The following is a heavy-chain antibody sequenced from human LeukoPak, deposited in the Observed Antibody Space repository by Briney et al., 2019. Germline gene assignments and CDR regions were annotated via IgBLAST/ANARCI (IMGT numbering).Heavy chain of an antibody. D-gene: IGHD6-6*01. Sequence: SETLSLTCAVYGRSFSGYYWTWIRQTPGKGLEWIGEINHSGSTNYNPSLKSRVTISVDTSKNQFSLKLSSVTAADTAVYYCARLIAARYYFDYWGQGTLVTVSS. V-gene: IGHV4-34*01. CDR1: GRSFSGYY. J-gene: IGHJ4*02. CDR2: INHSGST. CDR3: ARLIAARYYFDY.